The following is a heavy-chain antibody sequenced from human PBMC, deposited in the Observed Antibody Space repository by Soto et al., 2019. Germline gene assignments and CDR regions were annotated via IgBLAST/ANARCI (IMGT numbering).Heavy chain of an antibody. CDR2: TYYRSKWYN. D-gene: IGHD5-12*01. CDR3: ARDQRHRWLQRTKGYYYGMDV. J-gene: IGHJ6*02. Sequence: QSQTLSLTCAISGDSVSSNSAAWNWIRQSPSRGLEWLGRTYYRSKWYNDYAVSVKSRITINPDTSKNQFSLQLNSVTPEDTAVYYCARDQRHRWLQRTKGYYYGMDVWGQGTTVTVSS. CDR1: GDSVSSNSAA. V-gene: IGHV6-1*01.